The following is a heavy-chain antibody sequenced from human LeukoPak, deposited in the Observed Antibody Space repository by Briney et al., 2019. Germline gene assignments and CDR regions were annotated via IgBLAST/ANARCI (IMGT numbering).Heavy chain of an antibody. Sequence: SETLSLTCTVSGGSISSYYWSWIRQPPGKGLEWIGYIYYSGSTNYNPSLKSRVTISVDTSKNQFSLKLSSVTAADTAVYHGEEGIRYFDWLPFDYWGQGTLVTVSS. CDR1: GGSISSYY. D-gene: IGHD3-9*01. J-gene: IGHJ4*02. CDR3: EEGIRYFDWLPFDY. CDR2: IYYSGST. V-gene: IGHV4-59*01.